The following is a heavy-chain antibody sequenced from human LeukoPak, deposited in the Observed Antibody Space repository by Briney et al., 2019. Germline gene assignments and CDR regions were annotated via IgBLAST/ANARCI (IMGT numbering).Heavy chain of an antibody. CDR3: AKDLLSYQLLSRDAFDI. V-gene: IGHV3-21*01. CDR1: GFTFSSYS. D-gene: IGHD2-2*01. J-gene: IGHJ3*02. CDR2: ISSSSYI. Sequence: GGSLRLSCAASGFTFSSYSMNWVRQAPGKGLEWVSSISSSSYIYYADSVKGRFTVSRDNAKNSLYLQMNSLRAEDTAVYYCAKDLLSYQLLSRDAFDIWGQGTMVTVSS.